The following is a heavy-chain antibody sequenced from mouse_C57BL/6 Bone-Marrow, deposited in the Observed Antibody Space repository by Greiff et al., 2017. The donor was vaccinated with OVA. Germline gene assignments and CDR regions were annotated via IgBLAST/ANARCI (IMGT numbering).Heavy chain of an antibody. D-gene: IGHD4-1*01. Sequence: EVKLMESGGGLVKPGGSLKLSCAASGFTFSSYAMSWVRQTPEKRLEWVATISDGGSYTYYPDNVKGRFTISRDNAKNNLYLQMSHLKSEDTAMYYCARAWDYYFDYWGQGTTLTVSS. CDR2: ISDGGSYT. CDR3: ARAWDYYFDY. V-gene: IGHV5-4*03. CDR1: GFTFSSYA. J-gene: IGHJ2*01.